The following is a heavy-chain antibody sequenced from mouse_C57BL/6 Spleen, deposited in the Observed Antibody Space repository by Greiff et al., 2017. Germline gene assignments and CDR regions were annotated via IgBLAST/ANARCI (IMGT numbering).Heavy chain of an antibody. J-gene: IGHJ4*01. CDR2: ISSGSSTI. CDR3: ARDTMITTTYYAMDY. CDR1: GFTFSDYG. V-gene: IGHV5-17*01. Sequence: VQLKESGGGLVKPGGSLKLSCAASGFTFSDYGMHWVRQAPEKGLEWVAYISSGSSTIYYADTVKGRFTISRDNAKNTLFLQMTSLRSEDTAMYYCARDTMITTTYYAMDYWGQGTSVTVSS. D-gene: IGHD2-4*01.